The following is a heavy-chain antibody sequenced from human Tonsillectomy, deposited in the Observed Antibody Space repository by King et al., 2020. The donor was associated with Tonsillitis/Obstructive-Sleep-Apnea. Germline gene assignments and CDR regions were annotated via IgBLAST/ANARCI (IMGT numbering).Heavy chain of an antibody. D-gene: IGHD1-14*01. V-gene: IGHV4-34*01. CDR2: INHSGNT. CDR1: DGAFSDYY. CDR3: AREDRGYYYYMDV. Sequence: VQLQQWGAGLLKPSETLSLTCSVYDGAFSDYYWSCIRQPPGKGLEWFGEINHSGNTNHNPSLNSRVTISVDTSKNQFSLRLSSVTAADTAVYYCAREDRGYYYYMDVWGKGTTVTVSS. J-gene: IGHJ6*03.